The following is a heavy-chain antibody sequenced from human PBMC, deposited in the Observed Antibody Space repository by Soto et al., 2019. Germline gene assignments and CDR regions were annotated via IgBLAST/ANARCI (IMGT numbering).Heavy chain of an antibody. CDR2: ISYDGSDK. Sequence: QEQLVESGGGVVLPGRSLRLSCAASGFTFNTFGMHWVRQAPGKGLEWVAVISYDGSDKYYSDSVRGRFTISRDNSMNPLYLPMNSLRTEDTAVYYCAKSPNFYCSSYHCYKYYFDYWGQGTLVTVSS. D-gene: IGHD2-2*01. CDR1: GFTFNTFG. J-gene: IGHJ4*02. V-gene: IGHV3-30*18. CDR3: AKSPNFYCSSYHCYKYYFDY.